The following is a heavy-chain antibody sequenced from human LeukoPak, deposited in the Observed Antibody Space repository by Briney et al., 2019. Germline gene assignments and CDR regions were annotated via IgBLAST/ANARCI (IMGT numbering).Heavy chain of an antibody. V-gene: IGHV4-59*12. D-gene: IGHD4-11*01. Sequence: PSETLSLTCTVSGDSITNSYWNWIRQPPGRGLEWIGRISYGGSTNYNPSLKSRVTISVDTSKNQFSLKLSSVTAADTAVYYCARGSNTPGYYYMDVWGKGTTVTVSS. J-gene: IGHJ6*03. CDR2: ISYGGST. CDR1: GDSITNSY. CDR3: ARGSNTPGYYYMDV.